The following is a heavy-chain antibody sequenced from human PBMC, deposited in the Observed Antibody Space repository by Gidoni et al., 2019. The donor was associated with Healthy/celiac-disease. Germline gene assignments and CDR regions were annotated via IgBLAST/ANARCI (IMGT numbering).Heavy chain of an antibody. Sequence: QVQLVQSGAEVKKPGSSVKVSCKASGGTFSSYAISWGRQAPGQGLEWMGRIIPILGIANYAQKFQGRVTITADKSTSTAYMELSSLRSEDTAVYYCARETGYCSGGSCLYYYYGMDVWGQGTTVTVSS. CDR1: GGTFSSYA. CDR3: ARETGYCSGGSCLYYYYGMDV. CDR2: IIPILGIA. V-gene: IGHV1-69*04. D-gene: IGHD2-15*01. J-gene: IGHJ6*02.